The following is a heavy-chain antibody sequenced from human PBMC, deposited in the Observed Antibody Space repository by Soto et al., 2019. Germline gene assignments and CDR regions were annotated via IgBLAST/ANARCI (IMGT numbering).Heavy chain of an antibody. D-gene: IGHD3-22*01. CDR3: AKGLYYYDSSGYRVFDY. V-gene: IGHV3-23*01. J-gene: IGHJ4*02. Sequence: GGSLRLSCTASGFTFSSSAMSWVRHVPGQGLEWVASISENGGSRGGTYYADSVKGRFTVSRDNSKNTLYLQMNSLRAEDTAVYYCAKGLYYYDSSGYRVFDYWGQGALVTVSS. CDR1: GFTFSSSA. CDR2: ISENGGSRGGT.